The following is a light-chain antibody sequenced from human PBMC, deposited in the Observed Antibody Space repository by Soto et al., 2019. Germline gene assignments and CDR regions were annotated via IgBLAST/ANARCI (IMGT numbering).Light chain of an antibody. Sequence: QSALTQPASVSGSPGQSITISCTGTSSDVGGYKFVSWYQQHPGKAPKLMIYEVSNRPSGVSSRFSGSKSGNTASLTTSGLQAEDEADYYCGSYTGSIYVLGTGTKVTVL. CDR1: SSDVGGYKF. CDR2: EVS. J-gene: IGLJ1*01. CDR3: GSYTGSIYV. V-gene: IGLV2-14*01.